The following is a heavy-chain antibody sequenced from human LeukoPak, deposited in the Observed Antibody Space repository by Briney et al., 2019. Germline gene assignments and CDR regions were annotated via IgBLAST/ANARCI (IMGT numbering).Heavy chain of an antibody. Sequence: PGGSLRLSCAASGFTVSSNYMSWVRQAPGKGLEWVSVIYSGGSTYYADSVKGRFTISRDNSKNTLYLQMNSLRAEDTAVYYCARDRYYYGSGSLLQPHFDYWGQGTLVTVSS. D-gene: IGHD3-10*01. V-gene: IGHV3-66*01. CDR3: ARDRYYYGSGSLLQPHFDY. CDR1: GFTVSSNY. CDR2: IYSGGST. J-gene: IGHJ4*02.